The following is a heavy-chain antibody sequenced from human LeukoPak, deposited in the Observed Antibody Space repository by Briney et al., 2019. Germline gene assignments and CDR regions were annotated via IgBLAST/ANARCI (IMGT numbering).Heavy chain of an antibody. D-gene: IGHD2-2*01. CDR2: INSDGSWT. J-gene: IGHJ4*02. Sequence: GGSLRLSCAASGNYWMHWVRQAPGKGLVGVSHINSDGSWTSYADSVKGRFTISKDNAKNTVYLLMNNLRAEDTAVYYCVSFYETYWGRGTLVTVSS. V-gene: IGHV3-74*01. CDR1: GNYW. CDR3: VSFYETY.